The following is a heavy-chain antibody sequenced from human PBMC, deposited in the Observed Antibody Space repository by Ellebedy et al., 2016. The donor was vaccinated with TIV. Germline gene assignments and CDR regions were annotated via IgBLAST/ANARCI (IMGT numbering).Heavy chain of an antibody. CDR3: ARSPKDHFYHGMDV. V-gene: IGHV3-7*03. CDR1: GFTLTNYW. CDR2: INEDGTKK. J-gene: IGHJ6*02. Sequence: GESLKISCTASGFTLTNYWMTWVRQAPGRGLEWVANINEDGTKKHFVDSVRGRFTISRDNAKNSLYLQMNSLRGEDTAVYYCARSPKDHFYHGMDVWGQGTTVTVSS.